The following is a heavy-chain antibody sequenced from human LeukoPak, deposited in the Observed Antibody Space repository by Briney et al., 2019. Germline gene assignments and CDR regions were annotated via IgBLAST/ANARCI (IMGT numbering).Heavy chain of an antibody. CDR3: ARDLSGSYMSDY. CDR1: GFTFSNYA. CDR2: ISHDRSNN. J-gene: IGHJ4*02. Sequence: GRSRRLSCAASGFTFSNYAMHWARQAPGKGLEWVAFISHDRSNNCHADSVKGRFTISRDNSKNTLYLQMNSLTDEDTAVYYCARDLSGSYMSDYWGQGTLVTVSS. D-gene: IGHD3-10*01. V-gene: IGHV3-30-3*01.